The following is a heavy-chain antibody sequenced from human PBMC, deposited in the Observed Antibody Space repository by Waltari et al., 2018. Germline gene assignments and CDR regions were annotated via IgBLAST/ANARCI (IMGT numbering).Heavy chain of an antibody. CDR3: ARSFVVPATGLDS. J-gene: IGHJ4*02. V-gene: IGHV1-3*04. CDR1: GDSFTTSA. CDR2: IHTGNGNT. Sequence: QVQLMQSGAEVKKPGASVKVSCQASGDSFTTSAIHWVRQAPGQRLEWMGWIHTGNGNTKYSQKFQGRVTITRDTSASTAYMELSGLRSEDTAVYFCARSFVVPATGLDSWGQGTLVTVSS. D-gene: IGHD2-15*01.